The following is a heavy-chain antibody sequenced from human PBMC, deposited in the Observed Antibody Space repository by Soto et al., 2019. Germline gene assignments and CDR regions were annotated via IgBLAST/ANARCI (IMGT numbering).Heavy chain of an antibody. V-gene: IGHV5-51*01. J-gene: IGHJ6*02. D-gene: IGHD6-6*01. Sequence: GESLKISCKGSGYSFTSYWIGWVRQMPGKGLGWVGIIYPGDSDTRYSPSFQGQVTISADKSISTAYLQWSSLKASDTAMYYCARLKERYSSSYENYYYYYGMDVWGQGTTVTVSS. CDR3: ARLKERYSSSYENYYYYYGMDV. CDR1: GYSFTSYW. CDR2: IYPGDSDT.